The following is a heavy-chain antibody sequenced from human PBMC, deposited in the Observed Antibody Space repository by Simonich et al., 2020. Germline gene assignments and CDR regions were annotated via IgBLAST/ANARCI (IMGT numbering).Heavy chain of an antibody. CDR3: ARHAGFAFDI. Sequence: QLQLQESGPGLVKPSETLSLTCTVSGGSISSSIYYWGWIRQPPGKGLEWIGSIYFSGSTYYNPSLKSGVTISVDTAKNQFSLKLSSVTAADTAVYYCARHAGFAFDIWGQGTMVTVSS. CDR1: GGSISSSIYY. J-gene: IGHJ3*02. V-gene: IGHV4-39*01. CDR2: IYFSGST. D-gene: IGHD6-13*01.